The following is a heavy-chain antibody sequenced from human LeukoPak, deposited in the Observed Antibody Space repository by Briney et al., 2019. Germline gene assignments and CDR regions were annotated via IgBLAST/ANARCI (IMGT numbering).Heavy chain of an antibody. J-gene: IGHJ5*02. V-gene: IGHV4-39*01. D-gene: IGHD7-27*01. CDR3: ASLGTLRS. CDR2: ISYSGTN. Sequence: SSETLSLTCTVSGGSVSSSSYYLGWIRQPPGKGLEWIGSISYSGTNYNNPSLKSRVSISIDTSKNQFSVQLTSVTAADTAMYYCASLGTLRSWGQGTLVTVSS. CDR1: GGSVSSSSYY.